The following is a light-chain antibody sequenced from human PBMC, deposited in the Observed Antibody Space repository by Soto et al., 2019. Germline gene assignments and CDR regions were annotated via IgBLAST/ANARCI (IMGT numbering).Light chain of an antibody. CDR2: GAS. CDR1: QGIRTN. V-gene: IGKV1-9*01. Sequence: DIQLTQSPPFLSAYVGDRVTITCRASQGIRTNLAWYQQKPGKAPKVLIYGASTLQSGVPSRFSGSGSGTEFTLTISSLQPEDFATYYCQQLTSYPPWTFGQGTKVEIK. CDR3: QQLTSYPPWT. J-gene: IGKJ1*01.